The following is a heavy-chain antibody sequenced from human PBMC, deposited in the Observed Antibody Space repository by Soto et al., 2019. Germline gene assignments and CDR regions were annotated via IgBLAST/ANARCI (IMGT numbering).Heavy chain of an antibody. CDR2: ISYDGSNK. J-gene: IGHJ4*02. V-gene: IGHV3-30-3*01. CDR3: ASGHSSGWTSFDY. CDR1: GFTFSSYA. Sequence: QVQLVESGGGVVQPGRSLRLSCAASGFTFSSYAMHWVRQAPGKGLEWVAVISYDGSNKYYADSVKGRFTISRDNSKNTLYLQMDSLRAEDTAGYYCASGHSSGWTSFDYWGQGTLVTVSS. D-gene: IGHD6-19*01.